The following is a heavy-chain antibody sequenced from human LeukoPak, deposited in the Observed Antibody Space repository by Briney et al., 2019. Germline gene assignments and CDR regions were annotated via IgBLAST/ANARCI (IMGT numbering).Heavy chain of an antibody. D-gene: IGHD3-22*01. Sequence: PSETLSLTCTVSGGSINGYYWSWIRQPPGKGLEWLGYIYYNGGTNYNPSLRSRVTMSVDTSRNQVSLKLNAVTTADTAVYFCARQPPDTASFDYWGPGTLVTVSS. V-gene: IGHV4-59*01. CDR2: IYYNGGT. CDR1: GGSINGYY. J-gene: IGHJ4*02. CDR3: ARQPPDTASFDY.